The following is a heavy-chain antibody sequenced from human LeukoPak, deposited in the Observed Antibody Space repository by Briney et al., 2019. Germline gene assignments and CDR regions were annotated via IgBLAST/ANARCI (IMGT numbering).Heavy chain of an antibody. V-gene: IGHV1-2*02. CDR2: INPNSGGT. Sequence: ASVKVSCKASGYTFTGYYMHWVRQAPGQGLEWMGWINPNSGGTNYAQKFQGRVTMTRDTSISTAYMELSRLTSDDTAVYYCARGNFYDNKGYSPELRYWGQGTLVSVSS. CDR1: GYTFTGYY. D-gene: IGHD3-10*01. J-gene: IGHJ4*02. CDR3: ARGNFYDNKGYSPELRY.